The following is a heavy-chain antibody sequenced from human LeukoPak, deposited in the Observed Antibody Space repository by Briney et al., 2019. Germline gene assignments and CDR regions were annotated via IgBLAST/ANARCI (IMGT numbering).Heavy chain of an antibody. CDR1: GFTVSSNY. CDR3: ASGPSLGGPFDY. J-gene: IGHJ4*02. CDR2: IYSGGST. V-gene: IGHV3-53*01. Sequence: GGSLRLSCAASGFTVSSNYMSWVCQARGKGLEWVSVIYSGGSTYYADSVKGRFTISRDNSKNTLYLQMNSLRAEDTAVYYCASGPSLGGPFDYWGQGTLVTVSS. D-gene: IGHD1-26*01.